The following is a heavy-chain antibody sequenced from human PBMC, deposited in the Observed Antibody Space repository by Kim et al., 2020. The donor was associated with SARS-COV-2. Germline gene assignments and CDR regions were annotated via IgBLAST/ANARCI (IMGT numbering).Heavy chain of an antibody. D-gene: IGHD6-13*01. V-gene: IGHV1-69*13. CDR2: TIPIFGTA. CDR1: GGTFSSYA. J-gene: IGHJ4*02. CDR3: ARGLAAAGTGGVDY. Sequence: SVKVSCKASGGTFSSYAISWVRQAPGQGLEWMGGTIPIFGTANYAQKFQGRVTITADESTSTAYMELSSLRSEDTAVYYCARGLAAAGTGGVDYWGQGTLVTVSS.